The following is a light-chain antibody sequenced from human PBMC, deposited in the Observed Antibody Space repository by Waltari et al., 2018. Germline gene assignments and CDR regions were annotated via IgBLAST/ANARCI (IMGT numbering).Light chain of an antibody. CDR2: DNY. J-gene: IGLJ2*01. CDR3: GTWDNSLNGGV. CDR1: ISNIGSTF. Sequence: QSVLTQPPSVSAAPGQKVNISCSGSISNIGSTFVSWYQQFPGTAPKPLISDNYKRPSGIPDRFSGSKSGTSATLGITGLQTGDEADYYCGTWDNSLNGGVFGGGTKLAVL. V-gene: IGLV1-51*01.